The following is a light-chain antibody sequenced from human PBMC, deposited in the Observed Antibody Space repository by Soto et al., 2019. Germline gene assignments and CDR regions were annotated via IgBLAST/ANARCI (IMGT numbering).Light chain of an antibody. J-gene: IGKJ1*01. Sequence: EIVMTQSPATLSVSPGERATLSCRASQSVSSNLAWFQQKPGQAPRLLISGASTRANGIPARFSGSGSGTELTLTISSLQSEDFAVYYCQQYNSWPPITFGQGTKVDIK. CDR1: QSVSSN. CDR2: GAS. V-gene: IGKV3-15*01. CDR3: QQYNSWPPIT.